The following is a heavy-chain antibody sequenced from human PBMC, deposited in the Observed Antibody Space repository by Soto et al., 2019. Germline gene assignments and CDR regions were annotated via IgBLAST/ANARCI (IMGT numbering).Heavy chain of an antibody. V-gene: IGHV4-59*01. CDR3: ARVNTAMVRGRYYFDY. J-gene: IGHJ4*02. Sequence: SETLSLTCTVSGGSISSYYWSWIRQPPGKGLEWIGYIYYSGSTNYNPSLKSRVTISVDTSKNQFSLKLSSVTAADTAVYYCARVNTAMVRGRYYFDYWGQGTLVTVSS. CDR2: IYYSGST. D-gene: IGHD5-18*01. CDR1: GGSISSYY.